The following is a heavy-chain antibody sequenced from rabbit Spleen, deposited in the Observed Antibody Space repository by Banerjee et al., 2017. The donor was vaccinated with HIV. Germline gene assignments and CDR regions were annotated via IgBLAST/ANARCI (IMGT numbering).Heavy chain of an antibody. CDR1: GFSFNSGYD. Sequence: QSLEESGGALVKPGASLTLTCKASGFSFNSGYDMCWVRQAPGKGLEWVACAYAGSSGGTYSATWAKGRFTISKTSSTTVTLQMTSLTAADTATYFCARDRYGSGGNVGYAYNLWGQGTLVTVS. J-gene: IGHJ4*01. D-gene: IGHD6-1*01. V-gene: IGHV1S40*01. CDR3: ARDRYGSGGNVGYAYNL. CDR2: AYAGSSGGT.